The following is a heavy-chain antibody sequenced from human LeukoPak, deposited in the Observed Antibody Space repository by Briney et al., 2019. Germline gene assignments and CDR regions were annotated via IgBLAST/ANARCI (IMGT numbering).Heavy chain of an antibody. Sequence: SETLSLTCSVSGDSVSGYYWSWIRQPPGKGLEWIGYVYQTGHTHYSPSLKSRVTVSLDTSRNKVSLRVSSVTAADTAVYYCARXRFGHLFDSWGQGILV. CDR2: VYQTGHT. V-gene: IGHV4-59*02. J-gene: IGHJ4*02. CDR3: ARXRFGHLFDS. CDR1: GDSVSGYY. D-gene: IGHD3-16*01.